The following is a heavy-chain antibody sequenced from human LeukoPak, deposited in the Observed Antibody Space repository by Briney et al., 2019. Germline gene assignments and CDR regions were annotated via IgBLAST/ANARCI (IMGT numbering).Heavy chain of an antibody. CDR1: GGTFSSYT. V-gene: IGHV1-69*02. J-gene: IGHJ6*02. CDR3: ARPSTVTTNYYYYYGMDV. CDR2: IIPILGIA. Sequence: SVKVSCKASGGTFSSYTISWVRQAPGQGLEWMGRIIPILGIANYAQKFQGSVTITADKSTSTAYMELSSLRSEDTAVYYCARPSTVTTNYYYYYGMDVWGQGTTVTVSS. D-gene: IGHD4-17*01.